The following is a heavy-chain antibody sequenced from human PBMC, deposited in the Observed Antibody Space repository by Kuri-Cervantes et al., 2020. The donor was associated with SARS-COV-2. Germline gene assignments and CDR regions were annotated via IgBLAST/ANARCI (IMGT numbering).Heavy chain of an antibody. D-gene: IGHD3-10*01. J-gene: IGHJ4*02. CDR1: GFTFSSYS. Sequence: GESLKISCAASGFTFSSYSRNWVRQAPGKGLEWVAFIRYDGSNKYYADSVKGRFTISRDNSKNTLYLQMNSLRAEDTAVYYCAKDRRGSGPFDYWGQGTLVTVSS. CDR3: AKDRRGSGPFDY. V-gene: IGHV3-30*02. CDR2: IRYDGSNK.